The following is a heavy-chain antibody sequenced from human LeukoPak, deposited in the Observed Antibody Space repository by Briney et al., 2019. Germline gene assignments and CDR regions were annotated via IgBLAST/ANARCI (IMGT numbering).Heavy chain of an antibody. V-gene: IGHV1-69*13. CDR1: GGTFSSYA. Sequence: ASVKVSCKASGGTFSSYAISWVRQAPGQGLEWMGGIIPIFGTANYAQKFQGRVTITADESTSTAYMERSSLRSEDTAVYYCARGKILIAAAGDNWFDPWGQGTLVTVSS. J-gene: IGHJ5*02. D-gene: IGHD6-13*01. CDR3: ARGKILIAAAGDNWFDP. CDR2: IIPIFGTA.